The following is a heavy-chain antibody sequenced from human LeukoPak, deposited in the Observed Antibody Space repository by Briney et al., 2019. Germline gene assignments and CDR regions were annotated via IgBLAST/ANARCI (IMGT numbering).Heavy chain of an antibody. J-gene: IGHJ4*02. D-gene: IGHD6-6*01. V-gene: IGHV4-4*07. CDR2: IYTSGST. CDR3: ARESHSSSYLFDY. CDR1: GGSINSYY. Sequence: SETLSLTCTVSGGSINSYYWSWIRQPAGKGLEWIGRIYTSGSTNYNPSLKSRVSMSVDTSKNQFSLKLSSVTAADTAVYDCARESHSSSYLFDYWGQGTLVTVSS.